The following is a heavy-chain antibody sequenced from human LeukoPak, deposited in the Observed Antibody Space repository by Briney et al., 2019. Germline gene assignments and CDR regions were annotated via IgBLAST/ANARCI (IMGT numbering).Heavy chain of an antibody. CDR2: ISWNSGSI. J-gene: IGHJ4*02. V-gene: IGHV3-9*01. CDR3: AKGDYYDSSGCLDY. CDR1: GFTFDDYA. Sequence: GGSLRLSCAASGFTFDDYAMHWVRQAPGKGLEWVSGISWNSGSIGYADSVKGRFTISRDNAKNSLYLQMNSLRAEDTALYYCAKGDYYDSSGCLDYWGQGTLVTVSS. D-gene: IGHD3-22*01.